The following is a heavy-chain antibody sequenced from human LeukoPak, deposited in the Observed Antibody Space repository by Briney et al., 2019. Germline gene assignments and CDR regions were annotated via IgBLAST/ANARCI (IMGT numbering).Heavy chain of an antibody. J-gene: IGHJ4*02. CDR2: MSPNSGDT. Sequence: ASVKVSCKASGYTFTTHDISWVRQATGQGLEWLGWMSPNSGDTGYAQKFQGRVTMTSDSSISTAYMELSSLRSEDTAIYYCVRTPPNWGFDYWGQGTLVTVSS. D-gene: IGHD7-27*01. V-gene: IGHV1-8*01. CDR1: GYTFTTHD. CDR3: VRTPPNWGFDY.